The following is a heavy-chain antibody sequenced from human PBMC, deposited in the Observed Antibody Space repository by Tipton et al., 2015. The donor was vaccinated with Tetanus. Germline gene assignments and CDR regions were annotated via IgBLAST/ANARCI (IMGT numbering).Heavy chain of an antibody. CDR1: GGSFSGYY. J-gene: IGHJ4*02. D-gene: IGHD6-19*01. Sequence: TLSLTCAVYGGSFSGYYWSWIRQPPGKGLEWIGEINHSGSTNYNPSLKSQVTISVDKSKNQFSLKLSSVTAADTAVYYCARVGSGWAIDYWGQGTLVTVSS. CDR2: INHSGST. CDR3: ARVGSGWAIDY. V-gene: IGHV4-34*01.